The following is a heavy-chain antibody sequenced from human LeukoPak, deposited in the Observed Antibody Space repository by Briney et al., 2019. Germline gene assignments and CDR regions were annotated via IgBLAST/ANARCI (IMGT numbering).Heavy chain of an antibody. J-gene: IGHJ4*02. V-gene: IGHV5-51*01. D-gene: IGHD2/OR15-2a*01. CDR2: IYPGDSDT. CDR3: ARQVRIYGWGAYY. CDR1: GYSFTSYW. Sequence: GESLKISCKGSGYSFTSYWIGWVRQMPGKGLEWMGIIYPGDSDTRYSPSFQGQVTISADKSTSTAYLQWSSLKASDTAMYYCARQVRIYGWGAYYWGQGTLVTVSS.